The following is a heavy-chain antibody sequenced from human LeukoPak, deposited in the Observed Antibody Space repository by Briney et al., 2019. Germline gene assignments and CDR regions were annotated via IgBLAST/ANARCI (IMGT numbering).Heavy chain of an antibody. CDR2: MNPNSGNT. D-gene: IGHD3-9*01. CDR1: GYTFTSYD. J-gene: IGHJ3*02. V-gene: IGHV1-8*01. CDR3: ARGRPVDWFDAFDI. Sequence: GASVNVSCKASGYTFTSYDINWVRQATGQGLEWMGWMNPNSGNTGYAQKFQGRVTMTRNTSISTAYMELSSLRSEDTAVYYCARGRPVDWFDAFDIWGQGTMVTVSS.